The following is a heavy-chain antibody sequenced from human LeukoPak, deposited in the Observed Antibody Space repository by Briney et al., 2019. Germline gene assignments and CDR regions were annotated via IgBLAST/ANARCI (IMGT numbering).Heavy chain of an antibody. V-gene: IGHV1-69*04. J-gene: IGHJ6*02. Sequence: LVKVSCKASGGTFSSYAISWVRQAPGQGLEWMGRIIPILGIANYAQKFQGRVTITADKSTSTAYMELSSLRSEDTAVYYCARDPPHYYGMDVWGQGTTVTVSS. CDR1: GGTFSSYA. CDR2: IIPILGIA. CDR3: ARDPPHYYGMDV.